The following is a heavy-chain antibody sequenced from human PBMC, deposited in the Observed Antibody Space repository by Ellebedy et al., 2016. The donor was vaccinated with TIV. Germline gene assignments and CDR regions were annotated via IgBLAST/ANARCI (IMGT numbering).Heavy chain of an antibody. Sequence: AASVKVSCKASGYTFTSYYIHWVRQAPAHGLEWMGIINSTGGSKNYEQKFQGRVSMTRDTSTSTVYMELSSLRSEDTAVYYCGRVLGSYGWFDPWGQGTLVTVSS. V-gene: IGHV1-46*01. CDR1: GYTFTSYY. D-gene: IGHD3-16*01. CDR3: GRVLGSYGWFDP. J-gene: IGHJ5*02. CDR2: INSTGGSK.